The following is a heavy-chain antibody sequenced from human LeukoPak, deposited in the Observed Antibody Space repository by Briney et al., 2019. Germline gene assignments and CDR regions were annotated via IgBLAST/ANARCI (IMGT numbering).Heavy chain of an antibody. V-gene: IGHV1-69*13. Sequence: ASVKVSCKASGGTFSSYAISWVRQAPGQGLEWMGGIIPIFGTANYAQKFQGRVTITADESTSTACMELSSLRSEDTAVYYCARDWGDSSSLLSHYYYMDVWGKGTTVTVSS. CDR1: GGTFSSYA. CDR3: ARDWGDSSSLLSHYYYMDV. D-gene: IGHD6-6*01. J-gene: IGHJ6*03. CDR2: IIPIFGTA.